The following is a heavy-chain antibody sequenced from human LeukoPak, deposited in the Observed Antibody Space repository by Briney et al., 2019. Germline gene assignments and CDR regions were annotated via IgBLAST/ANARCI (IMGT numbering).Heavy chain of an antibody. Sequence: SETLSLTCTVSGGSISSSSYYWGWIRQPPGKGLEWIGSIYYSGSTYYNPSLKSRVTISVDTSKNQFSLKLSSVTAADTAVYYCAIPYYDFWSGYVSRDNWFDPWGQGTLVTVSS. CDR3: AIPYYDFWSGYVSRDNWFDP. D-gene: IGHD3-3*01. J-gene: IGHJ5*02. CDR1: GGSISSSSYY. CDR2: IYYSGST. V-gene: IGHV4-39*01.